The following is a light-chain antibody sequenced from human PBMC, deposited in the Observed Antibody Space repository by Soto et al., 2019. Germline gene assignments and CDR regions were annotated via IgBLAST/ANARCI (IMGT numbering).Light chain of an antibody. CDR3: KYQGT. CDR1: QSVGRRY. Sequence: IVLTQSPGTLSLSPGERATLSCRASQSVGRRYLAWYQQKPGQAPMLLIYDTSERASDIPDRFSGSGSGTDFTLTISRLVPEDFAVYYCKYQGTFGGGTKGEIK. V-gene: IGKV3-20*01. CDR2: DTS. J-gene: IGKJ4*01.